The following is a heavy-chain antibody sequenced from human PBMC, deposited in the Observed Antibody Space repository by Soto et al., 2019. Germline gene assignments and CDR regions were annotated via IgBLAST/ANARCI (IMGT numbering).Heavy chain of an antibody. D-gene: IGHD2-2*01. V-gene: IGHV1-2*04. J-gene: IGHJ3*02. CDR2: INPNSGGT. CDR1: GYTFTGYY. CDR3: ARGGVVPAAILLLGSDI. Sequence: GASVKVSCKASGYTFTGYYMHWVRQAPGQGLEWMGWINPNSGGTNYAQKFQGWVTMTRDTSISTAYMELSRLRSDDTAVYYCARGGVVPAAILLLGSDIWGQGTMVTVSS.